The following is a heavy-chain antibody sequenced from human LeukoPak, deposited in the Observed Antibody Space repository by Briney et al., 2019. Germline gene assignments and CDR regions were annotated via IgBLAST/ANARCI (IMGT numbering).Heavy chain of an antibody. D-gene: IGHD6-13*01. CDR3: AKGSSNWRDYYYFDY. CDR2: ISDSGGST. Sequence: GGSLRLSCAASGFTFSSYAVSWVRQAPGKGLAWVSAISDSGGSTQYADSVKGRFTISRDNSKNTLYLQMNSLRAEDTAVYYCAKGSSNWRDYYYFDYWGQGTLVTVSS. J-gene: IGHJ4*02. CDR1: GFTFSSYA. V-gene: IGHV3-23*01.